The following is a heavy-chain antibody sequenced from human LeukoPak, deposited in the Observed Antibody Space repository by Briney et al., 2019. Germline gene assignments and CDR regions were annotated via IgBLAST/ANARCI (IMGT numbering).Heavy chain of an antibody. CDR3: AKDQNHWEYYDSSGYYY. D-gene: IGHD3-22*01. V-gene: IGHV3-23*01. Sequence: GGSLRLPCAASGFTFSSYGMSWVRQAPGKGLEWVSAISGSGGSTYYADSVKGRFTISRDNSKNTLYLQMNSLRAEDTAVYYCAKDQNHWEYYDSSGYYYWGQGTLVTVSS. J-gene: IGHJ4*02. CDR2: ISGSGGST. CDR1: GFTFSSYG.